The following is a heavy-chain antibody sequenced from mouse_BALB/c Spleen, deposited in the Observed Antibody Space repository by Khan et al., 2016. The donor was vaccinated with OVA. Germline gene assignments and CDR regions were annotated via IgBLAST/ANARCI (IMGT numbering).Heavy chain of an antibody. CDR3: ARSRYYGSSYFDY. CDR2: ILPGSGST. D-gene: IGHD1-1*01. CDR1: GYTFSRYW. Sequence: QMQLEESGAELMKPGASVKISCKATGYTFSRYWIEWVKQRPGHGLDWIGEILPGSGSTHYNEKFKGKATFTADTSSNTAYMQLSSLTSEDSAVYYCARSRYYGSSYFDYWGQGTTLTVSS. J-gene: IGHJ2*01. V-gene: IGHV1-9*01.